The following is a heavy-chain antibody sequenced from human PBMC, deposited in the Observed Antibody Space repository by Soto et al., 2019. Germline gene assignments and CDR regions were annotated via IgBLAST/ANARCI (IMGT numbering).Heavy chain of an antibody. CDR3: AAGYDYVWGSYRPREDYFDY. D-gene: IGHD3-16*02. J-gene: IGHJ4*02. CDR2: IYTSGST. CDR1: GGSISRYY. Sequence: QVQLQESGPGLVKPSETLSLTCTVSGGSISRYYWSWIRQPAGKGLAWIWRIYTSGSTNYNPSLTSRGTMSVYTSKNQFSLKLRSVTAADTAGYYCAAGYDYVWGSYRPREDYFDYWGQGTLVTVSS. V-gene: IGHV4-4*07.